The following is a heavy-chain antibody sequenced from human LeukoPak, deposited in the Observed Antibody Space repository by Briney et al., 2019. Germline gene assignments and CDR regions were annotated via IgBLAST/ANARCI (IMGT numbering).Heavy chain of an antibody. J-gene: IGHJ4*02. CDR3: ASLSKGRYSDYIFDF. CDR2: IKYLGST. Sequence: PSETLSLTCTVSGGSADNTNYYWGWIRHPPGKGLDWIGNIKYLGSTAYNPSLKSRVTMSVDTSKNQFSLKMSSVTAADTAVDYCASLSKGRYSDYIFDFWGQGTLVTVSS. V-gene: IGHV4-39*01. D-gene: IGHD3-16*01. CDR1: GGSADNTNYY.